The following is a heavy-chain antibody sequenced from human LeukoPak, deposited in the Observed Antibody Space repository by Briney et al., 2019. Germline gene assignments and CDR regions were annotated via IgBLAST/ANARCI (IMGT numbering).Heavy chain of an antibody. J-gene: IGHJ5*02. CDR2: INHRGST. V-gene: IGHV4-34*01. CDR1: GRSFSGYY. CDR3: AREEKVVEDSSGYYYTKSPRWFAP. D-gene: IGHD3-22*01. Sequence: PSETLSLACAVYGRSFSGYYWSWIRQLPGKGLEWIGEINHRGSTNYNPSPTSRVTISGDTSKKQSSLKLSSVTAADTAVYYCAREEKVVEDSSGYYYTKSPRWFAPWGQGTLVTVSS.